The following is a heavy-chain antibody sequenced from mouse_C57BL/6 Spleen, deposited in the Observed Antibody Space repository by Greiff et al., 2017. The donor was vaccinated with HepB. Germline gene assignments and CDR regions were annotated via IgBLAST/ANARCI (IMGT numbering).Heavy chain of an antibody. D-gene: IGHD1-1*01. J-gene: IGHJ2*01. CDR1: GYTFTSYW. CDR2: IHPNSGST. CDR3: ARRGHYYGSSYGPFDY. V-gene: IGHV1-64*01. Sequence: QVQLQQPGAELVKPGASVKLSCKASGYTFTSYWMHWVKQRPGQGLEWIGMIHPNSGSTNYNEKFKSKATLTVDKSSSTAYMQLSSLTSEDSAVYYCARRGHYYGSSYGPFDYWGQGTTLTVSS.